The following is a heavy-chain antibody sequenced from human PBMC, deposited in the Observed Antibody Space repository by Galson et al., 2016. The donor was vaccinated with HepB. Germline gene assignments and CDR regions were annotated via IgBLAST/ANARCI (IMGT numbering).Heavy chain of an antibody. Sequence: PALVKPTQTLTLTCNFSGFSLSTIEVGVGWIRQPPGKALEWLALIYWDDDKRYSPSLKTRLTISKDTSKNQVVLTMTNMDPLDTATYFCAYSYSSGYFAEWGQGAPVTVSS. CDR2: IYWDDDK. D-gene: IGHD5-18*01. V-gene: IGHV2-5*02. CDR1: GFSLSTIEVG. J-gene: IGHJ4*02. CDR3: AYSYSSGYFAE.